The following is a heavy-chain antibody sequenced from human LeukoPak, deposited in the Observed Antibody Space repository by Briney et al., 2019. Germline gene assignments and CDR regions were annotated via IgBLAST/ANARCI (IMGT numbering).Heavy chain of an antibody. J-gene: IGHJ4*02. CDR1: GFSLGTHG. V-gene: IGHV3-33*01. CDR2: MWYHGGET. CDR3: ARDGAMARFDY. D-gene: IGHD5-18*01. Sequence: PGRSLRLSCVASGFSLGTHGMHWVRQAPGKGLEYVALMWYHGGETNYADSVKGRFTISRDISRNTLYLQMDSLRVDDTAVYYCARDGAMARFDYWGQGTLVTVS.